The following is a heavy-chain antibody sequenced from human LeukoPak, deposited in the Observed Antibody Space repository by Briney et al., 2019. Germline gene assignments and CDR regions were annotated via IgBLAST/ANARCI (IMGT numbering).Heavy chain of an antibody. Sequence: PGGSLRLSCAASGFTFSNYWMHWVRQAPGKGLVCASRINGNGSDTNYADSVRGRFTISRDNAKNTLSLQMNSLRAEDTAVYYCARALGGYGHFDYWGQGTLVTVSS. V-gene: IGHV3-74*01. J-gene: IGHJ4*02. CDR3: ARALGGYGHFDY. CDR1: GFTFSNYW. CDR2: INGNGSDT. D-gene: IGHD5-12*01.